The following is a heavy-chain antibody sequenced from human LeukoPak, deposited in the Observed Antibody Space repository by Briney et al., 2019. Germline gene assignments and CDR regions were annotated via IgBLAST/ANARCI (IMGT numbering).Heavy chain of an antibody. D-gene: IGHD3-3*01. CDR3: ARDRGDFWSGYYDGGAAFDI. CDR1: GGSISSYY. V-gene: IGHV4-59*01. J-gene: IGHJ3*02. CDR2: IYYSGST. Sequence: SETLSLTCTVSGGSISSYYWSWIRQPPGKGLEWIGYIYYSGSTNYNPSLKSRVTISVDTSKNQFSLKPSSVTAADTAVYYCARDRGDFWSGYYDGGAAFDIWGQGTMVTVSS.